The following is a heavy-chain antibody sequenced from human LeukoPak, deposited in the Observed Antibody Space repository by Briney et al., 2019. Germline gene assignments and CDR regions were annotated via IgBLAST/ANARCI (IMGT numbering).Heavy chain of an antibody. CDR3: ARGPTDYYDTPFDY. CDR1: GYNFTTYW. Sequence: GASLKISCKSSGYNFTTYWIGWVRQMPGKGLEWMGIIYPDDSDTRYSPSFQGQVTISADMSISTAHLQWSSLKASDTAMYYCARGPTDYYDTPFDYWGQGTLVTVSS. CDR2: IYPDDSDT. V-gene: IGHV5-51*01. D-gene: IGHD3-22*01. J-gene: IGHJ4*02.